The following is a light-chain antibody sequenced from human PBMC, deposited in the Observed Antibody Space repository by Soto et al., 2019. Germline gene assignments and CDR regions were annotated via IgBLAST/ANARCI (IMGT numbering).Light chain of an antibody. Sequence: EIVLTQSPGTLSLSPGERATLSCRASQSVSSSYLAGYQKKPGQAPRLLIYGASSRATGIPDRFSGSGSGTDFTLTISRLEPEDFAVYYCQQYGSSPVTFGQGTKLEIK. CDR3: QQYGSSPVT. V-gene: IGKV3-20*01. CDR1: QSVSSSY. J-gene: IGKJ2*01. CDR2: GAS.